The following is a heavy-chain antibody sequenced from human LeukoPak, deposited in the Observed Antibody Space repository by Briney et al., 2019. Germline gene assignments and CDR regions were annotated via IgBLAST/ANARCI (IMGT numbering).Heavy chain of an antibody. CDR1: GDSISSGSYR. Sequence: SETLTLTCSVSGDSISSGSYRWGWIRQPPGKGLEWIGNMYYSGSTYYNPSLKSRVTISVDTSKNQFSLKLSSVTAADTAVYYWGRHVWGRGSGTSDIWGQGTMVTVSS. D-gene: IGHD7-27*01. CDR3: GRHVWGRGSGTSDI. V-gene: IGHV4-39*01. CDR2: MYYSGST. J-gene: IGHJ3*02.